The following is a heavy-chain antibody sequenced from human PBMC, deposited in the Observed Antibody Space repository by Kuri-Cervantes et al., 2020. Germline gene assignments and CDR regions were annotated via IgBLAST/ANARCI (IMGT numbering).Heavy chain of an antibody. CDR1: GYTFTYRY. Sequence: SVKVSCKASGYTFTYRYLHWVRQAPGQALEWMGWITPFNGNTNYAQKLQGRVTMTTDTSTSTAYMELSSLRSEDTAVYYCARGTGYWGQGTLVTVSS. V-gene: IGHV1-45*02. D-gene: IGHD3-10*01. CDR3: ARGTGY. J-gene: IGHJ4*02. CDR2: ITPFNGNT.